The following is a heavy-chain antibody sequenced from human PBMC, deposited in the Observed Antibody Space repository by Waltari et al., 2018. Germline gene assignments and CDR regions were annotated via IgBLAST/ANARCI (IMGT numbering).Heavy chain of an antibody. Sequence: EVQLLQSGGGLVQPGGSLKLSCAASGFVFTDYAMSWVRQAPGKGLEWVSCITNSGGRTFYAESVRGRFTISRDSSYNMVYLQMNSLRGEDTAGYYCAKDLYTTFGAVDSWGQGSLVSVSS. J-gene: IGHJ4*02. CDR2: ITNSGGRT. V-gene: IGHV3-23*01. D-gene: IGHD3-3*01. CDR1: GFVFTDYA. CDR3: AKDLYTTFGAVDS.